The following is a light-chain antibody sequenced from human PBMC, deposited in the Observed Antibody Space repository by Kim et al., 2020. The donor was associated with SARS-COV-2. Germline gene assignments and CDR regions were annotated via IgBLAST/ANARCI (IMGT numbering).Light chain of an antibody. CDR2: SNG. J-gene: IGLJ2*01. V-gene: IGLV1-47*01. Sequence: QPVLTQPPSASGTPGQRVTISCSGSQSNVGSKFVYWYQQFPGKAPKILVYSNGQRPSGVPDRFSASKSGTSAFLAISGLRSEDEADYFCATWDDSLNGVIIGGGTKVTVL. CDR3: ATWDDSLNGVI. CDR1: QSNVGSKF.